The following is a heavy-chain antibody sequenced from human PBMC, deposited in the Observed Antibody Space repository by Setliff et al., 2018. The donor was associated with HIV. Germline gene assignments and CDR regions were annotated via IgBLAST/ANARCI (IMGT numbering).Heavy chain of an antibody. CDR3: AKFRNRDLDY. D-gene: IGHD1-1*01. J-gene: IGHJ4*02. V-gene: IGHV3-7*01. Sequence: GGSLRPSCAASTCTFSNYWMAWVRQAPGRGLEWVANINPDGSEQYYVDSVMGRITISRDNAKNSLFLQMDNLRVEDTGIYFCAKFRNRDLDYWGQGTPVTVSS. CDR2: INPDGSEQ. CDR1: TCTFSNYW.